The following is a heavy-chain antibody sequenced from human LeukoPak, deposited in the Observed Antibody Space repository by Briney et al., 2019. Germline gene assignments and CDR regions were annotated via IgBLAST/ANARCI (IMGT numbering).Heavy chain of an antibody. J-gene: IGHJ4*02. V-gene: IGHV1-2*02. CDR2: INPNSGGT. CDR1: GGTFSSYA. Sequence: GASVKVSCKASGGTFSSYAISWVRQAPGQGREWMGWINPNSGGTNYAQKFQGRVTMTRDTSISTAYMELSRLRSDDTAVYYCARDLLGYCSGGSCYGGGYYFDYWGQGTLVTVSS. D-gene: IGHD2-15*01. CDR3: ARDLLGYCSGGSCYGGGYYFDY.